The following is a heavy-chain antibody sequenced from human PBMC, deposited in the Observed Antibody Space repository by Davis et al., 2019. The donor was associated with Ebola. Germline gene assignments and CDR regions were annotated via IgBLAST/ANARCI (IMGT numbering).Heavy chain of an antibody. CDR3: ARQRVWFGELTS. CDR2: VYPDDSDT. J-gene: IGHJ4*02. D-gene: IGHD3-10*01. Sequence: GGSLRLSCKGSGYPFITYWIGWVRQMPGKGLEWIGIVYPDDSDTRYSPSFQGQVTISADKSISTAYLQWSSLKASDTAIYYCARQRVWFGELTSWGQGTLVTVSS. V-gene: IGHV5-51*01. CDR1: GYPFITYW.